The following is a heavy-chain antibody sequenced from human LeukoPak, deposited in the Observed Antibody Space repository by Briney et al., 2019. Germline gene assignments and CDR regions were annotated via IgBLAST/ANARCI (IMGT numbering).Heavy chain of an antibody. CDR1: GGSFSGYY. CDR2: INHSGST. CDR3: ARGLNSGSYGSDAFDI. D-gene: IGHD1-26*01. J-gene: IGHJ3*02. V-gene: IGHV4-34*01. Sequence: SETLSLTCAVYGGSFSGYYWSRIRQPPGKGLEWIGEINHSGSTNYNPSLKSRVTISVDTSKNQFSLKLSSVTAADTAVYYCARGLNSGSYGSDAFDIWGQGTMVTVSS.